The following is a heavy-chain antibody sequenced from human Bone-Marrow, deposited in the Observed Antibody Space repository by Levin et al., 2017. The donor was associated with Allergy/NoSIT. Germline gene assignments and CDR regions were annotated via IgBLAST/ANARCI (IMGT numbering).Heavy chain of an antibody. Sequence: GGSLRLSCAASGFTLRSYWMTWFRQGPGKGLEWVATVDQDGSRIFYVDSVEGRFTVSRDNAENSLYLQMNSLKGEDTAVYYCARESRGTSTSNWGQGTLVTVSS. V-gene: IGHV3-7*01. CDR2: VDQDGSRI. CDR3: ARESRGTSTSN. D-gene: IGHD3-10*01. J-gene: IGHJ4*02. CDR1: GFTLRSYW.